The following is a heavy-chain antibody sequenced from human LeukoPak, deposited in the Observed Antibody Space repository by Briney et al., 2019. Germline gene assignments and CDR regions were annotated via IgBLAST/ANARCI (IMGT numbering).Heavy chain of an antibody. CDR3: ARDIRNSGFNLDY. J-gene: IGHJ4*02. CDR1: GFTFSTHG. D-gene: IGHD5-12*01. V-gene: IGHV3-33*01. CDR2: IWHDGGRK. Sequence: GGSLRLSCVVSGFTFSTHGFHWVRQAPGKGLEWVSVIWHDGGRKEYADSVRGRFTISRDNSNLYLQMNSLRAEDTAIYYCARDIRNSGFNLDYWGQGTPVTVSS.